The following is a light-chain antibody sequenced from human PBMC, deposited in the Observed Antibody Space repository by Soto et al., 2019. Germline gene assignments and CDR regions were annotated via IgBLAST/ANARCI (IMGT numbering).Light chain of an antibody. J-gene: IGLJ2*01. Sequence: QSALTQHPSASGSPGQSVTIACTGTSSDVGGYNYVSWYQHHPGKAPRLMIYEVSQRPSGVPDRFSVFKSGNTAYLTVSGLQAEDEAEYDFSSYAGSSYFLVGGGTKLTVL. CDR3: SSYAGSSYFL. CDR1: SSDVGGYNY. V-gene: IGLV2-8*01. CDR2: EVS.